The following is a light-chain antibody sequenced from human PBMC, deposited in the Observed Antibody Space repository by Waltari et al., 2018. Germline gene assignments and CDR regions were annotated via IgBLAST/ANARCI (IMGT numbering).Light chain of an antibody. J-gene: IGKJ4*01. V-gene: IGKV1-33*01. CDR2: DTS. CDR1: QDITIY. Sequence: DIQMTQSPSSLAASVGDRVTITCQASQDITIYLNWDQKKTGKAPKLLIYDTSKLETGVPSGFSGSGSGTHFTFTISSLQPEDIATYYCQVSFHFPLTFGGGTKLEIK. CDR3: QVSFHFPLT.